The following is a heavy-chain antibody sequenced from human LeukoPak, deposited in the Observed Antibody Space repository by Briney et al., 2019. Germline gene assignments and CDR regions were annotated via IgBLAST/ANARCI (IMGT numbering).Heavy chain of an antibody. CDR1: GGTFSSYA. CDR3: ARVPHPGTTTTLDWFDP. J-gene: IGHJ5*02. D-gene: IGHD1-14*01. CDR2: IIPIFGTA. V-gene: IGHV1-69*05. Sequence: SVKVSCKASGGTFSSYAISWVRRAPGQGLEWMGGIIPIFGTANYAQKFQGRVTITTDESTSTAYMELSSLRSEDTAVYYCARVPHPGTTTTLDWFDPWGQGTLVTVSS.